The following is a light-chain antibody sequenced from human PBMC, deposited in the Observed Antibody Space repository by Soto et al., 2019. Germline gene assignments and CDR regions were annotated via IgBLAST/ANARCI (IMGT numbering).Light chain of an antibody. J-gene: IGKJ2*01. CDR3: QKYNSAPNT. CDR2: AAS. CDR1: RDISCS. Sequence: DVRMTQSPSSLSASVGDRVTITCRASRDISCSLALYQQKPGKVPNLLIYAASPLHAGVQSRFSGSGSGTCFTLTINSLQPEAVATYYCQKYNSAPNTFGRGTRLETK. V-gene: IGKV1-27*01.